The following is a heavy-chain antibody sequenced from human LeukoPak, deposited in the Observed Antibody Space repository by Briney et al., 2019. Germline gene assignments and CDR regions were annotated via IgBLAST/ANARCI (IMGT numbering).Heavy chain of an antibody. CDR3: ARHARDWLFDY. V-gene: IGHV4-59*08. Sequence: SETLSLTCTVSGGSISSDYWSWIRQPPGKGLEWIGYIYYSGSTKYNPSLKSRVTISVDTSKNQFSLKLSSVTAADTAVYYRARHARDWLFDYWGQGTLVAVSS. J-gene: IGHJ4*02. CDR1: GGSISSDY. CDR2: IYYSGST. D-gene: IGHD3-9*01.